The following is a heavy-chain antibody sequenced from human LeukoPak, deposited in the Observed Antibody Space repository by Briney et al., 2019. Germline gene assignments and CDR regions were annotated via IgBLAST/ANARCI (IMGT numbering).Heavy chain of an antibody. CDR3: ARDVGRSYDLDY. Sequence: ASVKVSCKASGYTFTSYGISWVRQAPGQGLEWMGWISAYNGNTDYAQSLQGRVTMTIDTSTSTVYVELRSLRSDGTAVYYCARDVGRSYDLDYWGQGTLVTVSS. CDR2: ISAYNGNT. D-gene: IGHD3-16*01. CDR1: GYTFTSYG. V-gene: IGHV1-18*01. J-gene: IGHJ4*02.